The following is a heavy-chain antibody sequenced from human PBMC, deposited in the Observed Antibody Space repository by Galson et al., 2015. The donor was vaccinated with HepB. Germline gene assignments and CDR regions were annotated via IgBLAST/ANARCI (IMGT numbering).Heavy chain of an antibody. V-gene: IGHV3-30*04. CDR3: ASYLRDSSSWYYFDY. CDR2: ISYDGSNK. Sequence: SPRLSCAASGFTFRSYALHWVRPAPGKGLEWVAVISYDGSNKYYADSVKGRFTISRDNSKNTLYLQMNSLRAEDTAVYYCASYLRDSSSWYYFDYWGQGTLVTVSS. J-gene: IGHJ4*02. CDR1: GFTFRSYA. D-gene: IGHD6-13*01.